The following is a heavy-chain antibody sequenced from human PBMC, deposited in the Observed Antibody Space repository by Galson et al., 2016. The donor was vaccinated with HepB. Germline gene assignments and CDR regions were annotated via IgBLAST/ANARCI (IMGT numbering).Heavy chain of an antibody. Sequence: SLRLSCAASGFTVSSNYMSWVRQAPGKGLEWVSVIYSGGSTYYAESVKGRFTISRDNSNNTLYLQMNSLRAEDTAVYYCARGGSSWTFDYWGQGTLVTVSS. J-gene: IGHJ4*02. D-gene: IGHD6-13*01. V-gene: IGHV3-53*01. CDR2: IYSGGST. CDR3: ARGGSSWTFDY. CDR1: GFTVSSNY.